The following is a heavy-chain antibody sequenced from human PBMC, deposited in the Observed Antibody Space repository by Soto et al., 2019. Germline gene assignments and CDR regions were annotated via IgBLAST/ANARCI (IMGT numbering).Heavy chain of an antibody. V-gene: IGHV1-58*01. D-gene: IGHD4-17*01. CDR3: AALKVAYGGNPDFDY. Sequence: SVKVSCKASGFTFTSSAVQWVRQARGQRLEWIGWIVVGSGNTNYAQKFQERITITRDMSTSTAYMELSSLRSEDTAVYYCAALKVAYGGNPDFDYWGQGTLVTVSS. CDR1: GFTFTSSA. J-gene: IGHJ4*02. CDR2: IVVGSGNT.